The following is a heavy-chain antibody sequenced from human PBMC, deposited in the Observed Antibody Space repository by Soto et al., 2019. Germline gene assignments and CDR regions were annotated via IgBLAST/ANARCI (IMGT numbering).Heavy chain of an antibody. CDR3: AKGTTVFGAVVHYYYYGLDS. CDR1: GGTFSNYA. Sequence: ASVKVSCKASGGTFSNYAITWVRQAPGQGLEWMGGIIPIFGSANYAQNFQGRVTITADESTRTAYMELSSLRSEDTAMYYCAKGTTVFGAVVHYYYYGLDSWGQGTTVTVSS. V-gene: IGHV1-69*13. CDR2: IIPIFGSA. D-gene: IGHD3-3*01. J-gene: IGHJ6*02.